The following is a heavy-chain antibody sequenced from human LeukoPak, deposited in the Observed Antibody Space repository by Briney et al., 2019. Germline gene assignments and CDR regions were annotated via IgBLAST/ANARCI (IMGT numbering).Heavy chain of an antibody. V-gene: IGHV1-2*02. D-gene: IGHD2-15*01. CDR2: INPNSGGT. Sequence: ASVRVSCKASGYTFTGYYMHWVRQAPGQGLEWMGWINPNSGGTNYAQKFQGRVTMTRDTSISTAYMELSRLRSDDTAVYYCASFSSGLLRSYMDVWGKGTTVTVSS. CDR1: GYTFTGYY. J-gene: IGHJ6*03. CDR3: ASFSSGLLRSYMDV.